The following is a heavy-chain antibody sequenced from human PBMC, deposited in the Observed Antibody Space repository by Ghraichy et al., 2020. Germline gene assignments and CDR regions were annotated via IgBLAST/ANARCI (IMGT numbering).Heavy chain of an antibody. V-gene: IGHV4-34*01. Sequence: SETLSLTCDVYGGSFSGYYWSWIRQLPGKGLEWIGEINHSGSTNYNPSLKSRVTISVDTSKNQFSLKLSSVTAADTAVYYCARHRHSSSWRIFDYWGQGTLVTVSS. CDR2: INHSGST. CDR3: ARHRHSSSWRIFDY. J-gene: IGHJ4*02. D-gene: IGHD6-13*01. CDR1: GGSFSGYY.